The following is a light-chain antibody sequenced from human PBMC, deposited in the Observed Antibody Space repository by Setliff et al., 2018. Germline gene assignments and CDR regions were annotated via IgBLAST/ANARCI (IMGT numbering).Light chain of an antibody. CDR2: EVT. CDR1: SSDVGGYNY. CDR3: LSYTSKTTHAL. Sequence: QSALAQPAAVSGSPGQSIAISCAGTSSDVGGYNYVSWYQQHPGKAPKLMIYEVTKRPSGVSDRFSGSKSGNTASLIISGLQAEDEADYYCLSYTSKTTHALFAGGTK. J-gene: IGLJ2*01. V-gene: IGLV2-14*01.